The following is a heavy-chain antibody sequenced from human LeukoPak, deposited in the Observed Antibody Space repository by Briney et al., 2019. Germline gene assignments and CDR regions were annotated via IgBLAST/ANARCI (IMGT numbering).Heavy chain of an antibody. CDR3: ATERVVYDAFDI. D-gene: IGHD2-8*02. V-gene: IGHV1-69*04. J-gene: IGHJ3*02. Sequence: SVKVSCKASGGTFSSYAISWVRQAPGQGLEWMERIIPILGIANYAQKFQGRATMTEDTSTDTAYMELSSLRSEDTAVYYCATERVVYDAFDIWGQGTMVTVSS. CDR2: IIPILGIA. CDR1: GGTFSSYA.